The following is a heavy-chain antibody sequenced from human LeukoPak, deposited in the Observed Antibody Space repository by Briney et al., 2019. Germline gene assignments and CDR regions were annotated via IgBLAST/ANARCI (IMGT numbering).Heavy chain of an antibody. J-gene: IGHJ4*02. V-gene: IGHV1-18*01. CDR1: GYTFTSYG. CDR3: ARRYYYDSSGYGAYFDY. D-gene: IGHD3-22*01. Sequence: GASVKVSCKASGYTFTSYGISWVRQAPGQGLEWMGWISGYNGNTKYAQKFQGRVTMTTDTSTSTAYMELRSLRSDDTAVYYCARRYYYDSSGYGAYFDYWGQGTLVTVSS. CDR2: ISGYNGNT.